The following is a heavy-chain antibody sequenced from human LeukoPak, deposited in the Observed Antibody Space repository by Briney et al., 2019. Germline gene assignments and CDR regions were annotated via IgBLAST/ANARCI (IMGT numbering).Heavy chain of an antibody. CDR1: GGSFSGCY. CDR2: INHSGTT. Sequence: SETLSLTCAVYGGSFSGCYWNWIRQPPGRGLEWIGEINHSGTTNYNPSLKSRVTISIDTSKNQFSLKLSSVTSADTAVYYCATRPTPPYYYYYMDVWAKGTTVTVSS. D-gene: IGHD4-23*01. CDR3: ATRPTPPYYYYYMDV. V-gene: IGHV4-34*01. J-gene: IGHJ6*03.